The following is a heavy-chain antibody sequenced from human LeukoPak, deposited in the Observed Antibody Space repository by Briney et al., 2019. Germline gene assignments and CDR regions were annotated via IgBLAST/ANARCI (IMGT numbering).Heavy chain of an antibody. D-gene: IGHD4-23*01. CDR3: AGANLDYGGNSDYYYYMDV. CDR1: GYTFTSYY. J-gene: IGHJ6*03. Sequence: ASVKVSCKASGYTFTSYYMHWVRQAPGQGLEWMGIINPSGGSTSYAQRFQGRVTMTRDMSTSTVYMELSSLRSEDTAVYYCAGANLDYGGNSDYYYYMDVWGKGTTVTVSS. CDR2: INPSGGST. V-gene: IGHV1-46*01.